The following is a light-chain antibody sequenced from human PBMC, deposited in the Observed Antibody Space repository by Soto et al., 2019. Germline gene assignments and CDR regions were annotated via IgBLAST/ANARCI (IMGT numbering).Light chain of an antibody. CDR3: CSYTSSSTYV. Sequence: QSVLTQPASVSGSPGQSITVSCTGTSSDVGGYNYVSWYQQHPGKAPQLMIYDVSYRSSGVSDRFSGSKSGNAASLTISGLQAEDEADYYCCSYTSSSTYVFGTGTKVTVL. J-gene: IGLJ1*01. CDR1: SSDVGGYNY. CDR2: DVS. V-gene: IGLV2-14*03.